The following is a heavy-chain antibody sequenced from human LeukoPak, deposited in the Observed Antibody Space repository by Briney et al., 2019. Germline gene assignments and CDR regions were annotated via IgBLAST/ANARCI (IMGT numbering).Heavy chain of an antibody. CDR1: GFTFDDYA. J-gene: IGHJ6*03. CDR2: ISWNSGSI. V-gene: IGHV3-9*01. CDR3: ARSSAGVYYYYYMDV. D-gene: IGHD3-16*01. Sequence: GGSLRLSCAASGFTFDDYAMHWVRQAPGKGLEWVSGISWNSGSIGYADSVKGRFTISRDNAKNSLYLQMNSLRAEDTALYYCARSSAGVYYYYYMDVWGKGTTVTISS.